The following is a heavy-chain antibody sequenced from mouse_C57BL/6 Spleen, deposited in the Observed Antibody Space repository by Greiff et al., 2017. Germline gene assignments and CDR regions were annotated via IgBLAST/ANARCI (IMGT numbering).Heavy chain of an antibody. CDR1: GFTFSDYG. CDR2: ISSGSSTI. J-gene: IGHJ1*03. Sequence: EVNVVESGGGLVKPGGSLKLSCAASGFTFSDYGMHWVRQAPEKGLEWVAYISSGSSTIYYADTVKGRFTISRDNAKNTLFLQMTSLRSEDTAMYYCASYYGSSYYWYFDVWGTGTTVTVSS. V-gene: IGHV5-17*01. CDR3: ASYYGSSYYWYFDV. D-gene: IGHD1-1*01.